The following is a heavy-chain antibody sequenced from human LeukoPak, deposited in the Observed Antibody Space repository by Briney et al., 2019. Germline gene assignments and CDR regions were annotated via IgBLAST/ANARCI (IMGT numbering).Heavy chain of an antibody. CDR1: GDSISSGDYY. D-gene: IGHD3-10*01. J-gene: IGHJ4*02. CDR2: ISSSGST. Sequence: SETLSLTCTVSGDSISSGDYYWSWIRQPAGKGLEWIGRISSSGSTNYNPSLKSRVTISVDTSRNQFSLKLSSVTAADTAVYYCARHPPQYYYGSGRFDYWGQGTLVTVSS. CDR3: ARHPPQYYYGSGRFDY. V-gene: IGHV4-61*02.